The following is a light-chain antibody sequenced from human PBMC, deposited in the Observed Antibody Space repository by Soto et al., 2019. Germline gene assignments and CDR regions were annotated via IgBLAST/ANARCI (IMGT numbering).Light chain of an antibody. J-gene: IGKJ5*01. V-gene: IGKV3-11*01. CDR1: QSVSSY. CDR3: QQRSNWPS. Sequence: EIVMTQSPATLSLSPGDRSTLSCRASQSVSSYLAWYQQKPGQAPRLLIYDASNRATGIPARFSGSGSGTDFTLTISSLEPEDFAVYYCQQRSNWPSFGQGTRLE. CDR2: DAS.